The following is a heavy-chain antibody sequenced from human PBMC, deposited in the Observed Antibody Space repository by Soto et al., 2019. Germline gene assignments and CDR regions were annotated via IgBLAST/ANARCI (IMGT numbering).Heavy chain of an antibody. J-gene: IGHJ3*02. CDR1: GGSLRSATYY. Sequence: PSETLSLTCAVSGGSLRSATYYWSWIRQHPGKGLEWIGYFYHSGSTYYKPSLRSRVTISLDTSKNQFSLNLRSVTDAGTAIYYCAREETGNDALDIWGQGTLVTVS. D-gene: IGHD1-1*01. CDR2: FYHSGST. CDR3: AREETGNDALDI. V-gene: IGHV4-31*11.